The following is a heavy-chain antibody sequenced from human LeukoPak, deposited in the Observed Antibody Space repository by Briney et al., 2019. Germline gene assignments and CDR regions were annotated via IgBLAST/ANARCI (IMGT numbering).Heavy chain of an antibody. CDR1: GCTFSSYA. CDR2: IGSGGDT. J-gene: IGHJ4*02. CDR3: AKYYAARSRSFDF. D-gene: IGHD3-10*01. V-gene: IGHV3-23*01. Sequence: GGSLRLSCAASGCTFSSYAMTWVRQSPGKGLEWVSVIGSGGDTYYSDSVQGRFTISRDNSKNTLYLQMNSLRAADTAVYYCAKYYAARSRSFDFWGQGTLVTVSS.